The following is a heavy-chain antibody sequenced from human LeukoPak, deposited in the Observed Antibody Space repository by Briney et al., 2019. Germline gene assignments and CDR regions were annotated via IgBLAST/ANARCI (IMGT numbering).Heavy chain of an antibody. CDR2: SNPSGDT. CDR1: GGSISSYY. Sequence: PSETLSLTCTVSGGSISSYYWSWIRQPPGKGLEWIGESNPSGDTSYNPSLNSRVIISLDTSKNQFSLTLSSVTAADTAVYFCARGLIDGSNSHSLEYWGQGTLVTVSS. CDR3: ARGLIDGSNSHSLEY. D-gene: IGHD5-24*01. V-gene: IGHV4-34*01. J-gene: IGHJ4*02.